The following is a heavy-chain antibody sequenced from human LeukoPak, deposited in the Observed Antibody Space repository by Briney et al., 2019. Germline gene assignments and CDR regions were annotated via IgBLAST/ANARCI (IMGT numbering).Heavy chain of an antibody. Sequence: PSETLSLTCTVSGGSISSGGYYWIWIRQPAGKGLEWIGRIYTSGSTNYNPSLKSRVTMSVDTSKTQFSLKLSSVTAADTAVYYCARDSPRGFDYWGQGTLVTVSS. CDR2: IYTSGST. CDR3: ARDSPRGFDY. CDR1: GGSISSGGYY. J-gene: IGHJ4*02. V-gene: IGHV4-61*02.